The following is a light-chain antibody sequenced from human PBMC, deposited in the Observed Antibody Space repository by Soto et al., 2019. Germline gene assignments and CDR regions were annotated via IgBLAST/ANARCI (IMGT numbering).Light chain of an antibody. Sequence: QSVLTQPPSVSGAPGQRVTISCTGSSSNIGAGYHVHWYQQLPGTAPKLLIYDNNNRPSGVPDRFSGSKSGTSASLAITGLQTEDEADYYCQSYDSSLSGWVFGGGTKLTVL. J-gene: IGLJ3*02. CDR2: DNN. CDR1: SSNIGAGYH. V-gene: IGLV1-40*01. CDR3: QSYDSSLSGWV.